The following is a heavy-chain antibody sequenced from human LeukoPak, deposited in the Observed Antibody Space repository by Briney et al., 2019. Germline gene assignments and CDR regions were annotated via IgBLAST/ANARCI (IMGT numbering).Heavy chain of an antibody. D-gene: IGHD6-6*01. CDR1: GFTFSSYG. Sequence: GGSLRLSCAASGFTFSSYGMSWVRQAPGKGLEWVSAISGSGGSTYYADSVKGRFTISRDNAKNSLYLQMNSLRAEDTAVYYCASSIAARRYYFDYWGQGTLVTVSS. CDR2: ISGSGGST. V-gene: IGHV3-23*01. CDR3: ASSIAARRYYFDY. J-gene: IGHJ4*02.